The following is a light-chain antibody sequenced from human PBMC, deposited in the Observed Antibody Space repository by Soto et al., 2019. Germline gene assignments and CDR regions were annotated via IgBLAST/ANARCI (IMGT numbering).Light chain of an antibody. CDR1: QGISSY. V-gene: IGKV1-9*01. CDR3: QTYYRVPLT. CDR2: TAS. J-gene: IGKJ4*01. Sequence: DIQLTQSPSFLSASVGDRVTITCRASQGISSYLAWYQLKPGKAPKLLISTASTLQSGVPSRFSGSGSGTEFTLTISSLQPEDVAVYYCQTYYRVPLTFGGGTKVELK.